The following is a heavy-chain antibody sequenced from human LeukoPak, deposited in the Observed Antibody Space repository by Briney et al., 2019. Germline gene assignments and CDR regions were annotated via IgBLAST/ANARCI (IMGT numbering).Heavy chain of an antibody. V-gene: IGHV4-61*01. D-gene: IGHD2-2*01. CDR3: ARGCCSSTSCYFGY. J-gene: IGHJ4*02. Sequence: SETLSLTCTVSGGSVSSGSYYWSWIRQPPGKGLEWIGYIYYSGSTNYNPSLKSRVTISVDTSKNQFSLKLSSVTAADTAVYYCARGCCSSTSCYFGYWGQGTLVTVSS. CDR1: GGSVSSGSYY. CDR2: IYYSGST.